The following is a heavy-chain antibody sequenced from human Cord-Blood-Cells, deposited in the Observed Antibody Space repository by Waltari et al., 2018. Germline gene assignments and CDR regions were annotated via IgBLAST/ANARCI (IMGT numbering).Heavy chain of an antibody. J-gene: IGHJ3*02. Sequence: QVQLVESGGGVVQPGGSLRLSCAASGFTFSSYGMHWVHQAPGKVLEWVAFIRYDGRNKYYADYGKGRFTISRDNSKNTLYLQMNSLRAEDTAVYYCVKDRSDAFDIWGQGTMVTVSS. V-gene: IGHV3-30*02. CDR2: IRYDGRNK. CDR3: VKDRSDAFDI. CDR1: GFTFSSYG.